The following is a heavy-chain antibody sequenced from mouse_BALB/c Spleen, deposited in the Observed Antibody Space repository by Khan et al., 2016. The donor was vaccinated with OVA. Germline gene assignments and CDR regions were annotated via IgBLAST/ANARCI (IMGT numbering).Heavy chain of an antibody. J-gene: IGHJ3*01. CDR1: GYSITSGYN. V-gene: IGHV3-1*02. Sequence: EVQLQESGPDLVKPSQSLSLTCTVTGYSITSGYNWHWIRQFPGNKLEWLGYIHFSGSPSPHPSLKSRISITRDTSKNQFFLQLNSVTTEDTSTYDCAGGFPTYWGRGTLVTVSA. CDR3: AGGFPTY. CDR2: IHFSGSP.